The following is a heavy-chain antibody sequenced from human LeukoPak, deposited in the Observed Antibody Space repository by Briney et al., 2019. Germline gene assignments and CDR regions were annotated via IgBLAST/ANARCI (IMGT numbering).Heavy chain of an antibody. CDR2: ISGSGGST. CDR3: AKDLYSSSSRYFQH. Sequence: GGSLRLSCAASGFTFSSYAMSWVRQAPGKGLEWVSAISGSGGSTYYADSVKGRFTISRDSSKNTLYLQMNSLRAEDTAVYYCAKDLYSSSSRYFQHWGQGTLVTVSS. V-gene: IGHV3-23*01. D-gene: IGHD6-6*01. J-gene: IGHJ1*01. CDR1: GFTFSSYA.